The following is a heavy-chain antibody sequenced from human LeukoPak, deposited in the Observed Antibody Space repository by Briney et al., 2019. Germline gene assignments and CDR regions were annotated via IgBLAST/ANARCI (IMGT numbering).Heavy chain of an antibody. CDR1: GFTFSSYA. Sequence: GGSLRLSCAASGFTFSSYAMSWVRQAPGKGLEWVANIKQDGSEKYYVDSVKGRFTISRDNAKNSLYLQMNSLRAEDTAVYYCARLHGSYPSGSPFDYWGQGTLVTVSS. D-gene: IGHD1-26*01. CDR3: ARLHGSYPSGSPFDY. V-gene: IGHV3-7*01. J-gene: IGHJ4*02. CDR2: IKQDGSEK.